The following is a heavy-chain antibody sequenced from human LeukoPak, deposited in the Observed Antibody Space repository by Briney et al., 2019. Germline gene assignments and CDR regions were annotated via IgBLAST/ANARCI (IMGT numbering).Heavy chain of an antibody. Sequence: GGSLRLSCAASGFIFSSYWMSWVRQAPGKGLEWVANIKQDGSEKDYVDSVKGRFTISRDNAKNSLYLQMNSLRAEDTAVYYCARICGGDCSSYGIDVWGQGTTVTVSS. J-gene: IGHJ6*02. CDR1: GFIFSSYW. V-gene: IGHV3-7*01. D-gene: IGHD2-21*02. CDR2: IKQDGSEK. CDR3: ARICGGDCSSYGIDV.